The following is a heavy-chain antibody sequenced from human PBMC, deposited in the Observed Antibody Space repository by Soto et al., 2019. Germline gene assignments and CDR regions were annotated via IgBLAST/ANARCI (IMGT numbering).Heavy chain of an antibody. V-gene: IGHV1-58*01. D-gene: IGHD3-3*01. CDR3: ARDPVLRFLEWLPPYYYYGMDV. CDR1: GVTFSSSA. CDR2: IVVGSGNT. J-gene: IGHJ6*02. Sequence: GASVKVSCKASGVTFSSSAVQWVRQDRGQRLEWIGWIVVGSGNTNYAQKFQGRVTITTDESTSTAYMELSSLRSEDTAVYYCARDPVLRFLEWLPPYYYYGMDVWGQGTTVTVSS.